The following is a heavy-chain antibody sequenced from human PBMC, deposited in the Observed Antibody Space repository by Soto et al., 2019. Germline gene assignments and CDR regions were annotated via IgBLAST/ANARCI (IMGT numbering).Heavy chain of an antibody. V-gene: IGHV3-23*01. D-gene: IGHD5-18*01. J-gene: IGHJ6*02. CDR2: ISGSGGST. CDR1: GFTFSSYA. Sequence: PGGSLRLSCAASGFTFSSYAMSWVRQAPGKGLEWVSAISGSGGSTYYADSVKGRFTISRDNSKNTLYLQMNSLRAEDTAVYYCAKAVQLWPAGGMDVWGQGTTVTVS. CDR3: AKAVQLWPAGGMDV.